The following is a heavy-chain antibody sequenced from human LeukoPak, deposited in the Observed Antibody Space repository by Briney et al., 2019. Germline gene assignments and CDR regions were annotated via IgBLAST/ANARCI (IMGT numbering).Heavy chain of an antibody. D-gene: IGHD1-26*01. CDR1: GLTFSSYG. J-gene: IGHJ4*02. Sequence: GGSLRLSCAASGLTFSSYGMHWVRQAPGKGLEWVAVIWYDGSNKYYADSVKGRFTISRDNSNTLYLQMNSLRAEDTAVYYCARGEVFDYWGQGTLVTVSS. CDR3: ARGEVFDY. V-gene: IGHV3-33*01. CDR2: IWYDGSNK.